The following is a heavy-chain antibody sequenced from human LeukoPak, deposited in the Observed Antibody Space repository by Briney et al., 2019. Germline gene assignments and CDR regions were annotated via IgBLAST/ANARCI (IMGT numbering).Heavy chain of an antibody. CDR1: GFTVSSNY. CDR3: ARDSHYYASGSFFDY. D-gene: IGHD3-10*01. V-gene: IGHV3-53*01. CDR2: IYSGGST. Sequence: PGGSLRLSCAASGFTVSSNYMSWVRQAPGKGLEWVSVIYSGGSTYYTDSVKGRITISRDNSKNTLYLQMNSLRAEDTAVYYCARDSHYYASGSFFDYWGQGTLVTVSS. J-gene: IGHJ4*02.